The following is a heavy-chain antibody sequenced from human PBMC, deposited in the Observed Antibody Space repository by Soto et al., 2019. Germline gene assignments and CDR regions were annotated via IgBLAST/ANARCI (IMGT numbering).Heavy chain of an antibody. CDR2: INPNSGAT. D-gene: IGHD4-4*01. CDR3: ARGYSKTLFLDY. J-gene: IGHJ4*02. CDR1: GYTFTGYY. V-gene: IGHV1-2*04. Sequence: QVQLVQSGAEVKKPGASVKVSCKASGYTFTGYYMHWVRQAPGQGLEWMGWINPNSGATNYAQKFQVWVTMTRDTSISTAYMELSRLRSDDTAVYYCARGYSKTLFLDYWGQGTLVTVSS.